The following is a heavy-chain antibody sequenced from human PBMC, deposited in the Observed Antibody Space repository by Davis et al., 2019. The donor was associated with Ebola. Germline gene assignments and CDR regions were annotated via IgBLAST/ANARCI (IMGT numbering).Heavy chain of an antibody. CDR1: GFTFSSYW. Sequence: GESLKISCAGSGFTFSSYWMSWVRQAPGKGLEWVANIKEDGSNKYYVDSVKGRFTISRDNANNLLYLQMNSLRAEDTAVYYCARDVGWLQFDIWGQGTMVTVSS. CDR3: ARDVGWLQFDI. D-gene: IGHD5-12*01. V-gene: IGHV3-7*03. J-gene: IGHJ3*02. CDR2: IKEDGSNK.